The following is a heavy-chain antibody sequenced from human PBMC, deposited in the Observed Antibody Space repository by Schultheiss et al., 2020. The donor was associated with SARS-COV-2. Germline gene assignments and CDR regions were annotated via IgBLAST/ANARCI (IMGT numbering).Heavy chain of an antibody. Sequence: GGSLRLSCAASGFTFDDYAMHWVRQAPGKGLEWVSGISWNSGSIGYADSVKGRFTISRDNAKNSLYLQMNSLRAEDTAVYYCARAYDGMDVWGQGTTVTVSS. CDR3: ARAYDGMDV. V-gene: IGHV3-9*01. J-gene: IGHJ6*02. D-gene: IGHD2-2*01. CDR1: GFTFDDYA. CDR2: ISWNSGSI.